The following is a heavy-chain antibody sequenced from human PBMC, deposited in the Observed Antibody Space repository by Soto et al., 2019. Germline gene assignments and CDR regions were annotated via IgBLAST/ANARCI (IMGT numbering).Heavy chain of an antibody. CDR2: INHSGST. D-gene: IGHD3-16*02. Sequence: SETLSLTCAVYCGSFSGYYWSWIRQPPGKGLEWIGEINHSGSTNYNPSLKSRVTISVDTSKNQFSLKLSSVTAADTAVYYCARGIRLGELSLESWFDPWGQGTLVTVSS. CDR3: ARGIRLGELSLESWFDP. CDR1: CGSFSGYY. J-gene: IGHJ5*02. V-gene: IGHV4-34*01.